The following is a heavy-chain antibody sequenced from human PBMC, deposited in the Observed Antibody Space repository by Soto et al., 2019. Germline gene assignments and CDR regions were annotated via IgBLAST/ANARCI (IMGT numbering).Heavy chain of an antibody. V-gene: IGHV3-23*01. CDR3: AKVFYYYDSSVYYYFDY. Sequence: DVQLLESGGGLVQPGGSLRVSCVASGFTFSSYAVSWVRQAPGKGPEWISSISGSGSTIYYADSVKGRFTISRDNSKNTLYLQMSSLRAEDTAVYYCAKVFYYYDSSVYYYFDYWGQGTLVTVSS. CDR2: ISGSGSTI. CDR1: GFTFSSYA. D-gene: IGHD3-22*01. J-gene: IGHJ4*02.